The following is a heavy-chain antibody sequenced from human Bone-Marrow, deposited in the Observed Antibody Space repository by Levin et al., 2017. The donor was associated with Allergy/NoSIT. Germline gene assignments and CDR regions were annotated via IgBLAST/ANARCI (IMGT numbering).Heavy chain of an antibody. Sequence: ASVKVSCAASGFTFSSYSMNWVRQAPGKGLEWVSYISSSSTTIYYADSVKGRLTISRDNAKNSLYLQMNSLRAEDTAVYYCAREYCSSTSCVSDYWGQGTLVTVSS. CDR3: AREYCSSTSCVSDY. V-gene: IGHV3-48*01. J-gene: IGHJ4*02. CDR1: GFTFSSYS. D-gene: IGHD2-2*01. CDR2: ISSSSTTI.